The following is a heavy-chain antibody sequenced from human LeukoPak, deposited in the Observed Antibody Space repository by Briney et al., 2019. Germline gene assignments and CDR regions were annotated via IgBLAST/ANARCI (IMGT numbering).Heavy chain of an antibody. V-gene: IGHV3-23*01. Sequence: GRSLRLSCAASGFTFSSYGMHWVRQAPGKGLEWVSAISGSGGSTYYADSVKGRFTISRDNSKNTLYLQMNSLRAEDTAVYYCAKVSGRSTTFPMDVWGKGTTVTVSS. CDR3: AKVSGRSTTFPMDV. D-gene: IGHD2/OR15-2a*01. J-gene: IGHJ6*03. CDR1: GFTFSSYG. CDR2: ISGSGGST.